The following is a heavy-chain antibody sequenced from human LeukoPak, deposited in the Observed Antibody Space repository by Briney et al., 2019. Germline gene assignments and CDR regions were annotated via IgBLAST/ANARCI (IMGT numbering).Heavy chain of an antibody. CDR1: GGSISSYY. D-gene: IGHD6-13*01. J-gene: IGHJ5*02. V-gene: IGHV4-59*01. CDR3: ARVPRIEAGATGDWFDR. CDR2: IYYSGST. Sequence: SETLSLTCTVSGGSISSYYWSWLRQPPGKGLEGVGCIYYSGSTNYNPSLKSRVTISVDTSKNQSFLNLRSVTAAATAVYYCARVPRIEAGATGDWFDRWGQGPVVTVSS.